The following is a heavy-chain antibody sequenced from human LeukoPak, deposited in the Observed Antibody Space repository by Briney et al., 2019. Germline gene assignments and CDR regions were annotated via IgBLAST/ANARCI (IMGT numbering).Heavy chain of an antibody. D-gene: IGHD3-10*01. CDR3: ARVYGSGSYYNGYYYYYMDV. J-gene: IGHJ6*03. V-gene: IGHV4-61*02. CDR1: GDSISSGNYY. CDR2: IYTSGST. Sequence: PSETLSLTCTVSGDSISSGNYYWTWIRQPAGKGLEWIGRIYTSGSTNYNPSLKSRVTISVDTSKNQFSLKLSSVTAADTAVYYCARVYGSGSYYNGYYYYYMDVWGKGTTVTISS.